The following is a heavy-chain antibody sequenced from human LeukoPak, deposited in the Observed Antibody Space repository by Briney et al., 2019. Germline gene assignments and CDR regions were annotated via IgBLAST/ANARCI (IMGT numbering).Heavy chain of an antibody. CDR3: ARGLISSSWYYFDY. J-gene: IGHJ4*02. Sequence: SETLSLTCTVSGYSISSGYYWGWIRQPPGKGLEWIGSIYHSGSTYYNPSLKSRVTISVDTSKNQFSLKLSSVTAADTAVYYCARGLISSSWYYFDYWGQGTLDTVSS. CDR1: GYSISSGYY. D-gene: IGHD6-13*01. V-gene: IGHV4-38-2*02. CDR2: IYHSGST.